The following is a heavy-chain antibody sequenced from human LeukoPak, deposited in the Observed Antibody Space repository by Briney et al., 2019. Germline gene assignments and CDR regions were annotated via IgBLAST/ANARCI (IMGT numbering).Heavy chain of an antibody. D-gene: IGHD3-22*01. Sequence: PSETLSLTCTVSGGSISGYYWSWIRQPPGKGLEWIGYLYYSGSSNYNPSLKSRVTMSVDTSKNQFSLKLSSVTAADTAVYYCARHTEYYDSSGPLLFDYWGQGTLVTVSS. CDR3: ARHTEYYDSSGPLLFDY. CDR2: LYYSGSS. V-gene: IGHV4-59*08. J-gene: IGHJ4*02. CDR1: GGSISGYY.